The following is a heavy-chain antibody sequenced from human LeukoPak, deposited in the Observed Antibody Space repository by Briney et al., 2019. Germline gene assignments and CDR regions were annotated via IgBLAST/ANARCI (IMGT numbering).Heavy chain of an antibody. Sequence: GGSLRLSCAASGFTFNAYSMNRVRQAPGKGLEWVSNIVSRGDTTHYAASVKGRFTISRDNAKNSLYLQMNSLRAEDTAVYYCARDSRGAFDYWGQGTLVTVSS. D-gene: IGHD3-10*01. CDR1: GFTFNAYS. CDR2: IVSRGDTT. V-gene: IGHV3-48*04. J-gene: IGHJ4*02. CDR3: ARDSRGAFDY.